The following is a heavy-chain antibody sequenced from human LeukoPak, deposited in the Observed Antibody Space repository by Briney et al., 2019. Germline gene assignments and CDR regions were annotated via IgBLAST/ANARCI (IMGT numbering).Heavy chain of an antibody. J-gene: IGHJ4*02. CDR2: INPNSGGT. CDR3: ARGVAAAETEFDY. D-gene: IGHD6-13*01. Sequence: ASVKVSCKASGYTCTGYYMHWVRQAPGQGLEWMGWINPNSGGTNYAQKFQGWVTMTRDTSISTAYMELSRLRSDDTAVYYCARGVAAAETEFDYWGQGTLVTVSS. CDR1: GYTCTGYY. V-gene: IGHV1-2*04.